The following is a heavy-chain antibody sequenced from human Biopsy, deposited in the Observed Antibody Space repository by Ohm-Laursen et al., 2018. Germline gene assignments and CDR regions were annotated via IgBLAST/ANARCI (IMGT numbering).Heavy chain of an antibody. D-gene: IGHD2-15*01. CDR2: ISNSRNT. CDR3: ARRGSGGRSFDY. CDR1: GDSINSSY. J-gene: IGHJ4*02. V-gene: IGHV4-59*08. Sequence: PSETLSLTCTVSGDSINSSYWSWIRQAPGKGLEWIGFISNSRNTNYNPSLKSRVTISADTSKNQFSLKLGSVTVADTAVFYCARRGSGGRSFDYWGQGSLVTVSS.